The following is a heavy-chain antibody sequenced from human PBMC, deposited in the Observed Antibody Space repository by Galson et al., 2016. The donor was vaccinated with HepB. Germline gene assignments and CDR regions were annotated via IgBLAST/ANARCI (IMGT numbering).Heavy chain of an antibody. CDR3: AKDDDYGDNPGGDAFDI. Sequence: SLRLSCAASGFTFSIYGLSWVRQGPGKGLEWVSAISYSGGRTYYSQSSKGRFTISRDNSKNTLYLQMNSLRAEDTAVYYCAKDDDYGDNPGGDAFDIWGQGTMVTVSS. D-gene: IGHD4-23*01. J-gene: IGHJ3*02. CDR1: GFTFSIYG. CDR2: ISYSGGRT. V-gene: IGHV3-23*01.